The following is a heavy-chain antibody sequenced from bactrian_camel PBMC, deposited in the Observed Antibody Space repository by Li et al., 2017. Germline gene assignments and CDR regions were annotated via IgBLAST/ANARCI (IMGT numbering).Heavy chain of an antibody. CDR2: IDSHGFT. CDR3: VKSVVFAGIFGN. CDR1: GVDRVDFLHC. Sequence: VQLVESGGGSVQPGGSLTLSCAVSGVDRVDFLHCLGWFRQAPGKECEGVAVIDSHGFTSYSDSVKGRFTISRDNARNTLYLQLNSLKTEDTAMYYCVKSVVFAGIFGNWGQGTQVTVS. V-gene: IGHV3S53*01. J-gene: IGHJ6*01.